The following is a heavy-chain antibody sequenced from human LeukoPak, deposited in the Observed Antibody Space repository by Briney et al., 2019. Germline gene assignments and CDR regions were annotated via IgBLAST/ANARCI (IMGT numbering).Heavy chain of an antibody. Sequence: PSETLSLPCTVSGGSISSSSYYWGRIRQPPGKGVERIGSIYYSGSTYYNPSLKSRVTISVDTSKNQFSLKLSSVTAADTAVYYCARVRASAAAGSLYFDYSGQGTLVTVSS. CDR2: IYYSGST. V-gene: IGHV4-39*07. D-gene: IGHD6-13*01. CDR3: ARVRASAAAGSLYFDY. CDR1: GGSISSSSYY. J-gene: IGHJ4*02.